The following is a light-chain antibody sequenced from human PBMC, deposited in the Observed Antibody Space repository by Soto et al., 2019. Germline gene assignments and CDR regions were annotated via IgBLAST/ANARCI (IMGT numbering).Light chain of an antibody. J-gene: IGKJ5*01. Sequence: DVVMTQTPLSLSVAPGQPASISCKSSQSLLHITGKTFLFWYLQKPDQSPQLLIYEVSTRVSGVPDRFSGSGSGTDFTLEISRVETDDVGIYYCMQSTQLPPTFGQGTRLEIK. V-gene: IGKV2D-29*02. CDR3: MQSTQLPPT. CDR1: QSLLHITGKTF. CDR2: EVS.